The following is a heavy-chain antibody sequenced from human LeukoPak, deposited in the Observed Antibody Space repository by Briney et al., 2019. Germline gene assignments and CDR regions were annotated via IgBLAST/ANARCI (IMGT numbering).Heavy chain of an antibody. D-gene: IGHD3-22*01. CDR3: ARDKDYYDSSDDY. J-gene: IGHJ4*02. Sequence: GGSLRLSCAASGFTFSSYSMNWVRQAPGKGLEWVSSISSSSSYIYYADSVKGRFTISRDNAKNSLYLQMNSLRAEDTAVYYCARDKDYYDSSDDYWGQGTLVTVSS. V-gene: IGHV3-21*01. CDR2: ISSSSSYI. CDR1: GFTFSSYS.